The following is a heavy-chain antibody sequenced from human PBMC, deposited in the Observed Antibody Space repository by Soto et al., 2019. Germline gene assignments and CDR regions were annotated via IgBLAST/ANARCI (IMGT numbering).Heavy chain of an antibody. V-gene: IGHV3-7*01. CDR3: ASEASSSSLDY. Sequence: PVGSLRLSGAASGFTFSSYWMSWVRQAPGKGLEWVANIKQDGSEKYYVDSVKGRFTISRDNAKNSLYLQMNSLRAEDTAVYYCASEASSSSLDYWGQGTLVTVSS. D-gene: IGHD6-6*01. J-gene: IGHJ4*02. CDR2: IKQDGSEK. CDR1: GFTFSSYW.